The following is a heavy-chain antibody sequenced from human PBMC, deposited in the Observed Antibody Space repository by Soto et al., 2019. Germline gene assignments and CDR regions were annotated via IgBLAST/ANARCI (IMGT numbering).Heavy chain of an antibody. CDR3: AREADYGSGSYYNKGYYYYYGMDV. D-gene: IGHD3-10*01. CDR2: IIPIFGTA. CDR1: GGTFSSYA. V-gene: IGHV1-69*01. J-gene: IGHJ6*02. Sequence: QVQLVQSGAEVKKPGSSVKVSCQASGGTFSSYAISWVRQAPGQGLEWMGGIIPIFGTANYAQKFQGRVTITADESTSTAYMELSSMRSEDTAVYYCAREADYGSGSYYNKGYYYYYGMDVWGQGTTVTVSS.